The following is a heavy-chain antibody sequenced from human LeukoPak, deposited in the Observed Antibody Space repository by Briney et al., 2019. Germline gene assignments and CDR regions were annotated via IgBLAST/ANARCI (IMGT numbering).Heavy chain of an antibody. CDR3: ARGNSSGYENVFDM. V-gene: IGHV4-61*02. D-gene: IGHD3-22*01. CDR2: IYTSGST. J-gene: IGHJ3*02. Sequence: PSQTLSLTCTVSGGSISSGTYYWSWIRQPAGTGLEWIGRIYTSGSTHYNPSLKSRVSISVDTSKNQFSLKLSSVTAADTAVYYCARGNSSGYENVFDMWGQGTMVTVSS. CDR1: GGSISSGTYY.